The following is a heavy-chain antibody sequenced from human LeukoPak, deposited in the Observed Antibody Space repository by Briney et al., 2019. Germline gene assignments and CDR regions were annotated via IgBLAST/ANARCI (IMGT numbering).Heavy chain of an antibody. CDR3: ARLRCGDCYPNWFDP. D-gene: IGHD2-21*02. CDR1: GESFSSFH. CDR2: INHSGDT. Sequence: PSETLSLTCAVYGESFSSFHWSWIRQPPGKGLEWIGEINHSGDTNYNTSLKSRVTISVDTSKNQFSLKLNSVTAADTATYYCARLRCGDCYPNWFDPWGQGTLVTVSS. J-gene: IGHJ5*02. V-gene: IGHV4-34*01.